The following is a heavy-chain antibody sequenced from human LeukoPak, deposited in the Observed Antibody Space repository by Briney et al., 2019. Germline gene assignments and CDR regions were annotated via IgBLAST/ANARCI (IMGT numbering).Heavy chain of an antibody. D-gene: IGHD6-19*01. V-gene: IGHV1-8*01. CDR1: GYTFTSYD. J-gene: IGHJ3*02. CDR2: MNPNSGNT. CDR3: ARDGYRLLKQWLPIPTLDDAFDI. Sequence: ASVKVSCKASGYTFTSYDINWVRQATGQGLEWMGWMNPNSGNTGYAQKFQGRVTMTRNTSISTAYMELSSLRPEDTAVYYCARDGYRLLKQWLPIPTLDDAFDIWGQGTMVTVSS.